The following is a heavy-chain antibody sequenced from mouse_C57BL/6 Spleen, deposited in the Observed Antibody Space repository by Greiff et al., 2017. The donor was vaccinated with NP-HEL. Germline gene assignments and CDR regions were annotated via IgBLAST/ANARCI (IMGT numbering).Heavy chain of an antibody. CDR3: ARFTTVVASGGNYFDY. CDR2: IDPEDGET. J-gene: IGHJ2*01. CDR1: GFNIKDYY. V-gene: IGHV14-2*01. Sequence: EVKLQESGAELVKPGASVKLSCTASGFNIKDYYMHWVKQRTEQGLEWIGRIDPEDGETKYAPKFQGKATITADTSSNTAYLQLSSLTSEDTAVYYCARFTTVVASGGNYFDYWGQGTTLTVSS. D-gene: IGHD1-1*01.